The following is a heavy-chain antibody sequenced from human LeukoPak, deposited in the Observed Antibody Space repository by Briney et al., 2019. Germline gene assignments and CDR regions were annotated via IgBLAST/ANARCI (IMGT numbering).Heavy chain of an antibody. V-gene: IGHV4-59*12. Sequence: SETLSLTCTVSGGSISSYYWSWIRQPPGKGLEWIGYIYYSGSTNYNPSLKSRVTISVDTSKNQFSLKLSSVTAADTAVYYCARDLLGCSSTSCYGGRGYYGMDVWGQGTTVTVSS. D-gene: IGHD2-2*01. CDR3: ARDLLGCSSTSCYGGRGYYGMDV. CDR2: IYYSGST. CDR1: GGSISSYY. J-gene: IGHJ6*02.